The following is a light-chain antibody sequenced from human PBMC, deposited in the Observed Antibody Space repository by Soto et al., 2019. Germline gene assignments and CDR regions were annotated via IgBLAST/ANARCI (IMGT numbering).Light chain of an antibody. V-gene: IGLV1-44*01. CDR2: STN. J-gene: IGLJ3*02. CDR1: SSNIGRSN. Sequence: QSVLTQPPSTSGTPGQRFTISCSGSSSNIGRSNVNWYQQLPVTAPQVLVYSTNQRPSGVPDRFSGSKSGTSAYLAISGLQSEDEADYYGSAWDDTLSVWVFGGGTKVTVL. CDR3: SAWDDTLSVWV.